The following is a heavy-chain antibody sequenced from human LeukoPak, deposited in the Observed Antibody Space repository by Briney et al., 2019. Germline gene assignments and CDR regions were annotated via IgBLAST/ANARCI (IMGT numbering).Heavy chain of an antibody. V-gene: IGHV3-7*04. CDR3: TRGGYSYGRYYFDY. J-gene: IGHJ4*02. D-gene: IGHD5-18*01. CDR1: GFTFSSYW. Sequence: PGGSLRLSCAASGFTFSSYWMSWVRQAPGKGLEWVANIKQDGSEKYYVDSVKGRFTISRDNAKNSLYLQMNSLRAEDTAVYYCTRGGYSYGRYYFDYWGQGTLVTVSS. CDR2: IKQDGSEK.